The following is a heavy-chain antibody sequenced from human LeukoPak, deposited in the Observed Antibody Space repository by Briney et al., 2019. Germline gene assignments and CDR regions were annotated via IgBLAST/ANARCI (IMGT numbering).Heavy chain of an antibody. CDR2: IIPIFGTA. J-gene: IGHJ6*03. D-gene: IGHD1-7*01. V-gene: IGHV1-69*01. CDR1: GGTFSSYA. Sequence: SVKVSCKASGGTFSSYAISWVRQAPGQGLEWMGGIIPIFGTANYAQKFQGRVTITADESTSTAYMELSSPRSEDTAVYYCARDPSAGTTRGPNFYYYCMDVWGKGTTVTVSS. CDR3: ARDPSAGTTRGPNFYYYCMDV.